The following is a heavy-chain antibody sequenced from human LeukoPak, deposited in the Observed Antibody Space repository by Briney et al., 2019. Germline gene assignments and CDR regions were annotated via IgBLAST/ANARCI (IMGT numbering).Heavy chain of an antibody. Sequence: ASVKVSCKASGYPFTSYDINWVRQATGQGLEWMGWMNPNSGNTGYAQKFQGRVTFSRNTSITTAYMELSSLRSEDTAVYYCARAIRADRRGSWFDPLGPGNPGHRLL. CDR1: GYPFTSYD. CDR3: ARAIRADRRGSWFDP. V-gene: IGHV1-8*03. J-gene: IGHJ5*02. CDR2: MNPNSGNT. D-gene: IGHD6-6*01.